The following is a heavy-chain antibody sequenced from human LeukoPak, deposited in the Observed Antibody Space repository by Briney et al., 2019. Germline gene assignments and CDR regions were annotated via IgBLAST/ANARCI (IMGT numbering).Heavy chain of an antibody. CDR3: AGGWYYYYYMDV. CDR2: IYYSGST. D-gene: IGHD2-15*01. J-gene: IGHJ6*03. V-gene: IGHV4-59*01. Sequence: SETLSLTCAVYGGSFSGYYWSWIRQPPGKGLEWIGYIYYSGSTNYNPSLKSRVTISVDTSKNQFSLKLSSVTAADTAVYYCAGGWYYYYYMDVWGKGTTVTVSS. CDR1: GGSFSGYY.